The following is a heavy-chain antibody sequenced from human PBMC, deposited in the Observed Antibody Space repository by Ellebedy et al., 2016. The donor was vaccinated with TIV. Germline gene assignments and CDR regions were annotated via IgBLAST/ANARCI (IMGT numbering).Heavy chain of an antibody. D-gene: IGHD5-24*01. J-gene: IGHJ4*02. CDR3: ARDTYGHTAPPFF. V-gene: IGHV3-72*01. Sequence: GESLKISCEASGFTFSDYYMDWLRQAPEKGLEWVGRITNDPARYTTDYAASVKGRFSISRDDSKNSLYLEMNNLKTEDTAVYYCARDTYGHTAPPFFWGQGTLVTVSS. CDR1: GFTFSDYY. CDR2: ITNDPARYTT.